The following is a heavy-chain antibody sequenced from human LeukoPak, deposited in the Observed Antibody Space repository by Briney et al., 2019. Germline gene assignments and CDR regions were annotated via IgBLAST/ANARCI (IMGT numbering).Heavy chain of an antibody. Sequence: GGSLRLSCAASGITFSNYWMSWVRQAPGKGLEWVATIKEDGSEKYSVESVKGRFTISRDNAKNSLYLQMNSLRVEDTAVYYCARDGKQLVHHSWFGPWGQGTLVTVSS. D-gene: IGHD6-13*01. CDR3: ARDGKQLVHHSWFGP. CDR2: IKEDGSEK. CDR1: GITFSNYW. V-gene: IGHV3-7*01. J-gene: IGHJ5*02.